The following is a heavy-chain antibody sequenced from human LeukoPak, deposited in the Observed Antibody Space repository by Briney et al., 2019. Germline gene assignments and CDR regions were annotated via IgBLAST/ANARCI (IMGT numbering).Heavy chain of an antibody. CDR1: GGSISSGGYY. V-gene: IGHV4-30-2*05. D-gene: IGHD3-10*01. J-gene: IGHJ4*02. Sequence: SETLSLTCTVSGGSISSGGYYWSWIRQPPGKGLEWIGYIYHSGSTYYNPSLKSRVTISVDTSKNQFSVKLSSVTAADTAVYYCARGFGRLGYFDYWGQGTLVTVSS. CDR3: ARGFGRLGYFDY. CDR2: IYHSGST.